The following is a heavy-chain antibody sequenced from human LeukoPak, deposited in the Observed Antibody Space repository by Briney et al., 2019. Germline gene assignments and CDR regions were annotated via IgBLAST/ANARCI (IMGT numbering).Heavy chain of an antibody. D-gene: IGHD6-6*01. J-gene: IGHJ4*02. CDR2: IRYDGSNK. CDR3: ASLRGGSSSSPYFDY. Sequence: VGSLRLSCAASGFTFSSYGMHWVRQAPGKGLEWVAFIRYDGSNKYYADSVKGRFTISRDNSKNTLYLQMNSLRAEDTAVYYCASLRGGSSSSPYFDYWGQGTLVTVSS. CDR1: GFTFSSYG. V-gene: IGHV3-30*02.